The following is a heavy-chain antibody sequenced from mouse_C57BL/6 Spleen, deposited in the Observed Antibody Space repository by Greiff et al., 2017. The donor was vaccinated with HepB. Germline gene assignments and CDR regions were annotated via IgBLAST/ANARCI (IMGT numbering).Heavy chain of an antibody. D-gene: IGHD2-4*01. J-gene: IGHJ3*01. CDR3: ARGIYYDYDVAY. CDR2: ISSGSSTI. CDR1: GFTFSDYG. Sequence: EVKLQESGGGLVKPGGSLKLSCAASGFTFSDYGMHWVRQAPEKGLEWVAYISSGSSTIYYADTVKGRFTISRDKAKNTLFLQMTSLRSEDTAMYYCARGIYYDYDVAYWGQGTMVTVSA. V-gene: IGHV5-17*01.